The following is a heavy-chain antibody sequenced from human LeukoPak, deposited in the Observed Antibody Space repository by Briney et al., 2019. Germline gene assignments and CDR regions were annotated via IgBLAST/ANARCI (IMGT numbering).Heavy chain of an antibody. CDR1: GFTVISNY. Sequence: GGSLRLSCAASGFTVISNYMSWVRQAPGKGLEWVSVIYSGSSTYYADSVKGRFTISRDNSKNTLYLQMSSLRAEDTAVYFCVRGYSFGPYGMDVWGQGTTVTVSS. D-gene: IGHD2-15*01. V-gene: IGHV3-53*05. J-gene: IGHJ6*02. CDR3: VRGYSFGPYGMDV. CDR2: IYSGSST.